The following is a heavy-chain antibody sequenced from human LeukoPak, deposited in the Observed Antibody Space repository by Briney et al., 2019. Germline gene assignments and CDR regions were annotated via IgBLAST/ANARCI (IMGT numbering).Heavy chain of an antibody. CDR2: ISGSGGST. CDR1: GFTFSSYA. D-gene: IGHD6-13*01. J-gene: IGHJ4*02. CDR3: AGHSSSWYLFPDY. V-gene: IGHV3-23*01. Sequence: GGSLRLSCAASGFTFSSYAMSWVRQAPGKGLEWVSAISGSGGSTYYADSVKGRFTISRDNSKNTLYLQMNSLRAEDTAVYYCAGHSSSWYLFPDYWGQGTLVTVSS.